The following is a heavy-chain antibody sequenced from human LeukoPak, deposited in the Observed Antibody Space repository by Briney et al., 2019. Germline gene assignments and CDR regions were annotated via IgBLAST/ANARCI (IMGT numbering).Heavy chain of an antibody. V-gene: IGHV3-7*01. CDR1: GFTFSSYW. CDR2: IKQDGSGK. CDR3: ARDRHYDFWSGYYTQDRSHYYYYGMDV. J-gene: IGHJ6*02. Sequence: GGSLRLSCAASGFTFSSYWMSWVRQAPGKGLEWVANIKQDGSGKYYVDSVKGRFTISRDNAKNSLYLQMNSLRAEDTAVYYCARDRHYDFWSGYYTQDRSHYYYYGMDVWGQGTTVTVSS. D-gene: IGHD3-3*01.